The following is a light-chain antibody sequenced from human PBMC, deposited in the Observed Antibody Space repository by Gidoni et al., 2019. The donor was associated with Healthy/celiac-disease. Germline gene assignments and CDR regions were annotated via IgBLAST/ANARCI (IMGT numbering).Light chain of an antibody. CDR1: QSVSSN. V-gene: IGKV3-15*01. Sequence: EIVMTQSPATLSVSPGERATLSCRASQSVSSNLAWYQQNTGQAPRLLIYGASTRATGIPARFSGSGSGTEFTLTISSLQSEDFAVYYCQQYNNWPPRYTFGQGTKLEIK. CDR2: GAS. J-gene: IGKJ2*01. CDR3: QQYNNWPPRYT.